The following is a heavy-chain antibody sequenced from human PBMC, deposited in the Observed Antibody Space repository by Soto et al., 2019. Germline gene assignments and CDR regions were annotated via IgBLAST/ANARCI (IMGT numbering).Heavy chain of an antibody. CDR3: ARDNAAVGIYGMDV. J-gene: IGHJ6*02. Sequence: SQTLSLTCAISGDRVSINIGAWTCIRPSPSRGLEWLGRTYYRSKWYNEYGLSVKSRITINADTCKNQFSLQMNSLRAEDTAVYYCARDNAAVGIYGMDVWGQGTTVTVSS. CDR2: TYYRSKWYN. D-gene: IGHD6-13*01. CDR1: GDRVSINIGA. V-gene: IGHV6-1*01.